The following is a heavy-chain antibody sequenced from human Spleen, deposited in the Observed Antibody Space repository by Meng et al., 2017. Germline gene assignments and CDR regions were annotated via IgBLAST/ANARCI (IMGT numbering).Heavy chain of an antibody. CDR1: GFTFSSYW. Sequence: GGSLRLSCGASGFTFSSYWMSWVRQAPGKGLEWVANIKQDGSEKYYVDSVKGRFTISRDNAKNSLYLQMNSLRAEDTAVYYCASAFDIWGQGTMVTVSS. V-gene: IGHV3-7*01. CDR3: ASAFDI. CDR2: IKQDGSEK. J-gene: IGHJ3*02.